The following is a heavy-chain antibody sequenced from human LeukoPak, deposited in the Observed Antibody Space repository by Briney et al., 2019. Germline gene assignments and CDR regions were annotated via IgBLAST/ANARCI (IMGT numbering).Heavy chain of an antibody. CDR1: GYTFTSYG. V-gene: IGHV1-18*01. D-gene: IGHD6-6*01. J-gene: IGHJ5*02. Sequence: ASVKVSCKASGYTFTSYGISWVRQAPGQGLEWMGWISGYNGNPNYAQKLQGRVTMTTDTSTSTAYMELRSLRADDTAVYYCGRSYSSSHPDWFDPWGQRTLVTVSS. CDR3: GRSYSSSHPDWFDP. CDR2: ISGYNGNP.